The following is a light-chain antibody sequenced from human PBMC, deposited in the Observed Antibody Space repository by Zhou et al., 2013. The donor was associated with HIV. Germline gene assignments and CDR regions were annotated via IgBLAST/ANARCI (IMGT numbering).Light chain of an antibody. V-gene: IGKV3-20*01. CDR2: GAS. CDR1: QSVSSSY. Sequence: EIVLTQSPGILSVSPGERVTLSCRASQSVSSSYLVWYQQKPGQAPRLLIYGASSRATGIPARFSGSGSGTDFTVTISRLEPEDFAVYYCQQYSKSPLTFGQGTRLDIK. CDR3: QQYSKSPLT. J-gene: IGKJ5*01.